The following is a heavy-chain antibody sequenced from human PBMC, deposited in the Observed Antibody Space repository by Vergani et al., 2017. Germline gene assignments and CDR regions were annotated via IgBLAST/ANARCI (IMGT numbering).Heavy chain of an antibody. D-gene: IGHD6-13*01. J-gene: IGHJ4*02. Sequence: QVQLQESGPGLVKPSQTLSLTCSVSGGSISRTDYYWTWIRQPPGKGLEWLGYIYYSGSTYYNPSLKSRLTMSVDTSKNQFSLELSSVTASDTAMYYCASKPTGTTWYSVKYYFDFWGQGTLVAVSS. CDR1: GGSISRTDYY. V-gene: IGHV4-30-4*08. CDR3: ASKPTGTTWYSVKYYFDF. CDR2: IYYSGST.